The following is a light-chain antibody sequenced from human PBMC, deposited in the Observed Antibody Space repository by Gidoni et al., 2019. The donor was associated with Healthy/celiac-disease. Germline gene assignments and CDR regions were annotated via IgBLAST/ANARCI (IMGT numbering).Light chain of an antibody. V-gene: IGKV3-15*01. CDR2: GAS. Sequence: EIVMTQSPATLSVSPGERATLSCRASQSVSSNLAWYQQKPGQAPRLLIYGASTRATGIPARFSGSASGTEFPLTISSLPSEDFAVYYCQQYNNWPRTFGQGTKVEIK. CDR3: QQYNNWPRT. J-gene: IGKJ1*01. CDR1: QSVSSN.